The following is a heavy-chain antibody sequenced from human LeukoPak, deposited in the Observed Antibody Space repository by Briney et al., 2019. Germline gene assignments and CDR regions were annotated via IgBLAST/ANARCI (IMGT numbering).Heavy chain of an antibody. CDR3: ARGRSFDWLPPFDP. CDR2: INPNSGGT. J-gene: IGHJ5*02. V-gene: IGHV1-2*02. D-gene: IGHD3-9*01. CDR1: GYTFTGYY. Sequence: ASVKVSCKASGYTFTGYYMHWVRQAPGQGLEWMGWINPNSGGTNYAQKFQGRVTMTRDTSISTAYMELSRLRFDDTAVYNCARGRSFDWLPPFDPWGQGTLVTVSS.